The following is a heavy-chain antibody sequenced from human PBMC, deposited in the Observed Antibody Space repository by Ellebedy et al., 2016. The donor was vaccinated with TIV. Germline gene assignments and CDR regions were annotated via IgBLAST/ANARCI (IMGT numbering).Heavy chain of an antibody. J-gene: IGHJ5*02. Sequence: AASVKVSCKASGYTFTSYGISWVRQAPGQGLEWMGWISAYNGNTNYAQKLQGRVTMTTDTSTSTAYMELRSLRSDDTAVYYCARDLTRSGYPNWFDPWGQGTLVTVSS. V-gene: IGHV1-18*04. CDR2: ISAYNGNT. CDR1: GYTFTSYG. CDR3: ARDLTRSGYPNWFDP. D-gene: IGHD3-22*01.